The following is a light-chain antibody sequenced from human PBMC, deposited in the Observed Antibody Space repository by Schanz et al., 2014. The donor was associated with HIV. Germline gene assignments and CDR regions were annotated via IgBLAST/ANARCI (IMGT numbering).Light chain of an antibody. CDR3: QQYHSSPLT. CDR1: QSVRSD. V-gene: IGKV3-15*01. J-gene: IGKJ1*01. CDR2: GAS. Sequence: EIVLTQSPGTLSLSPGERATLSCRASQSVRSDVAWYQEKPAQAPRLLLYGASNRATGIPARFSGSVSGTDFTLTISSLQSEDVAVDYCQQYHSSPLTFGQGTKVEVK.